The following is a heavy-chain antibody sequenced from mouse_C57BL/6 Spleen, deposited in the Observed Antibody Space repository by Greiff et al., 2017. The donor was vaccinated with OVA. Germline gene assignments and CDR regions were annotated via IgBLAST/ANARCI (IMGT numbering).Heavy chain of an antibody. V-gene: IGHV5-17*01. Sequence: DVKLVESGGGLVKPGGSLKLSCAASGFTFSDYGMHWVRQAPEKGLEWVAYISSGSSTIYYADTVKGRFTISRDNAKNTLFLQMTSLRSEDTAMYYCARDHYYGSSHFDYWGQGTTLTVSS. CDR3: ARDHYYGSSHFDY. D-gene: IGHD1-1*01. CDR2: ISSGSSTI. CDR1: GFTFSDYG. J-gene: IGHJ2*01.